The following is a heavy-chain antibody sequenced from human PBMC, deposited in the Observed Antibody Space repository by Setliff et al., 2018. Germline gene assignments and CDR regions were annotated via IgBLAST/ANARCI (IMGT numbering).Heavy chain of an antibody. CDR1: GGSISNSSYT. Sequence: ETLSLTCTVSGGSISNSSYTWGWIRQAPGKGLEWVSYISSSSSTIYYADSVKGRFTISRDNAKNSLYLQMNSLRAEDTAVYYCIRDTSGRDAFDIWGQGTMVTVSS. D-gene: IGHD6-19*01. CDR3: IRDTSGRDAFDI. J-gene: IGHJ3*02. V-gene: IGHV3-48*01. CDR2: ISSSSSTI.